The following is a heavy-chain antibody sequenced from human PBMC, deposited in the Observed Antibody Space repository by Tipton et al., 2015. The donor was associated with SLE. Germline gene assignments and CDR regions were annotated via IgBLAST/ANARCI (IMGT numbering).Heavy chain of an antibody. Sequence: LRLSCTASGFTFSSQEMNWIRQPPGKGLEWIGSIFYTGSTYYNPSLKSRVSFSIDTFKHQFSLKLNSVTAADTAVYYCARRHYSGPFDSWGQGTLVTVSS. CDR2: IFYTGST. CDR3: ARRHYSGPFDS. CDR1: GFTFSSQE. D-gene: IGHD5-12*01. J-gene: IGHJ4*02. V-gene: IGHV4-39*07.